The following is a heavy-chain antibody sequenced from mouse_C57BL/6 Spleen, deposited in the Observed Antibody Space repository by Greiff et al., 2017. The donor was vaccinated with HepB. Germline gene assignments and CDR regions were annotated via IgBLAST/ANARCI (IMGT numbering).Heavy chain of an antibody. J-gene: IGHJ1*03. CDR1: GYTFTSYW. V-gene: IGHV1-61*01. Sequence: QVQLQQPGAELVRPGSSVKLSCKASGYTFTSYWMDWVKQRPGQGLEWIGNIYPSDSETHYNQKFKDKATLTVDKSSSTAYMQLSSLTSEDSAVYYCARCVYYDNWYFDVWGTGTTVTVSS. D-gene: IGHD2-4*01. CDR3: ARCVYYDNWYFDV. CDR2: IYPSDSET.